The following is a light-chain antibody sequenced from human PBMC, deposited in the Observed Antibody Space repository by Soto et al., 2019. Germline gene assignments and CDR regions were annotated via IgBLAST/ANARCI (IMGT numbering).Light chain of an antibody. CDR2: DVN. V-gene: IGLV2-14*03. CDR1: SSDIATSDY. Sequence: QSALTHPASVSGSPGQSITISCTGTSSDIATSDYVSWFQHHPGEAPKIILYDVNNRPSGVSDRFSGSKSGNTASLTISGLQAEDEADYYCSSFTSSDALLFGGGTKLTVL. CDR3: SSFTSSDALL. J-gene: IGLJ2*01.